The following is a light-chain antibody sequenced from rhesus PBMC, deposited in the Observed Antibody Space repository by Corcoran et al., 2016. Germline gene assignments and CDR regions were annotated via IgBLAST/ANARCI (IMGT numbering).Light chain of an antibody. CDR3: QHGYDAPYS. V-gene: IGKV1-25*01. CDR1: QGIGDN. J-gene: IGKJ2*01. CDR2: KAS. Sequence: IQMTQSPSSLSSSVGDRVTITCQATQGIGDNLPWYQQKPGKVPKVLIYKASTLQSGGPSRFSGSGFGTYFTLTISSLQPEDVATYYCQHGYDAPYSFGQGTKVEIK.